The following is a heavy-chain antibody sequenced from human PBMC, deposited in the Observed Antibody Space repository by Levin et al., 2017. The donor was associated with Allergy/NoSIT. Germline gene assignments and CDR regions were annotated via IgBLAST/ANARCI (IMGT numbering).Heavy chain of an antibody. J-gene: IGHJ4*02. D-gene: IGHD1-1*01. CDR3: AHLLTLERRPYYFDY. CDR1: GFTFSSYS. CDR2: ISSSSSTI. Sequence: GGSLRLSCAASGFTFSSYSMNWVRQAPGKGLEWVSYISSSSSTIYYADSVKGRFTISRDNAKNSLYLQMNSLRDEDTAVYYCAHLLTLERRPYYFDYWAREPWSPSPQ. V-gene: IGHV3-48*02.